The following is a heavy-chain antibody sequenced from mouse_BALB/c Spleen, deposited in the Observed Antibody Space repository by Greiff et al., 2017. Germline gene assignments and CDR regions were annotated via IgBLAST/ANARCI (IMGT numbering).Heavy chain of an antibody. J-gene: IGHJ2*01. CDR1: GFSLTSYD. V-gene: IGHV2-9-2*01. CDR2: IWTGGGT. D-gene: IGHD4-1*01. CDR3: VRDLGKGYYFDY. Sequence: QVQLQQSGPGLVAPSQSLSITCTVSGFSLTSYDISWIRQPPGKGLEWLGVIWTGGGTNYNSAFMSRLSISKDNSKSQVFLKMNSLQTDDTAIYYCVRDLGKGYYFDYWGQGTTLTVSS.